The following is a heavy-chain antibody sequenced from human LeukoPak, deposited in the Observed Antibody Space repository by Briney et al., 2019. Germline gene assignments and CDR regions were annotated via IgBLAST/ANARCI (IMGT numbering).Heavy chain of an antibody. V-gene: IGHV4-34*01. CDR1: GGSFSGYY. CDR2: ISHSGST. Sequence: SETLSLTCAVYGGSFSGYYWSWIRQPPGKGLEWIGEISHSGSTNYNPSLKSRVTISVDTSKNQFSLKLSSVTAADTAVYYCARGRIQLWSGNYYYGMDVWGKGTTVTVSS. D-gene: IGHD5-18*01. J-gene: IGHJ6*04. CDR3: ARGRIQLWSGNYYYGMDV.